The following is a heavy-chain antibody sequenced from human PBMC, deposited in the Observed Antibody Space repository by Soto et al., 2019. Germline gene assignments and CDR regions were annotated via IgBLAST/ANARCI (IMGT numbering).Heavy chain of an antibody. CDR3: AHPGYCSSTSCYGAFDI. V-gene: IGHV2-5*02. J-gene: IGHJ3*02. Sequence: HITLKESGPTLVKPTQTLTLTCTFSGFSLSTSGVGVGWIRQPPGKALEWLALIYWDDDKRYSPSLKGRLTITKDTSKNQVVLTLTNMDPVDTATYYCAHPGYCSSTSCYGAFDIWGQGTMVTVSS. D-gene: IGHD2-2*03. CDR1: GFSLSTSGVG. CDR2: IYWDDDK.